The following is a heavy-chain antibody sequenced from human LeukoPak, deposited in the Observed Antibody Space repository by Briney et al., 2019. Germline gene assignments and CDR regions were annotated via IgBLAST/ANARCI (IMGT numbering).Heavy chain of an antibody. V-gene: IGHV1-69*05. CDR2: IIPIFGTA. CDR1: GGTFSSYA. CDR3: ARELYYYDSSGYFDY. J-gene: IGHJ4*02. Sequence: SVKVSCKASGGTFSSYAISWVRQAPGQGLEWMGRIIPIFGTANYAQKFQGRVTITTDESTSTAYMELSSLRSEDTAVYYCARELYYYDSSGYFDYWGQGTLDTVSS. D-gene: IGHD3-22*01.